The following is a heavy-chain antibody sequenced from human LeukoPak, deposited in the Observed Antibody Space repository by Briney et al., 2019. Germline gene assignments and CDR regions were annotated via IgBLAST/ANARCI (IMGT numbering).Heavy chain of an antibody. Sequence: KTSETLSLTCTVSGGSISSYYWSWIRQPPGKGLEWSGYIYYSGSTNYNPSLKSRVTISVDTSKNQFSLTLSSVTAADTAVYYCARVGGSADGPASFDPWGQGTLVTVSS. D-gene: IGHD6-13*01. CDR1: GGSISSYY. CDR2: IYYSGST. CDR3: ARVGGSADGPASFDP. V-gene: IGHV4-59*01. J-gene: IGHJ5*02.